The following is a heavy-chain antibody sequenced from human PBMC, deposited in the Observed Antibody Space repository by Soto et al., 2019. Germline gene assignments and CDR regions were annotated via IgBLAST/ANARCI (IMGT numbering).Heavy chain of an antibody. Sequence: SETLSLTCTVSGGSISSSSYYWGWIRQPPGKGLEWIGSISYSGSTYYNPSLKSRVTISVDTSKNQFSLKLSSVTAADTAVYYCARQRRITMVRGVIGGGVYWGQGTLVTVSS. CDR3: ARQRRITMVRGVIGGGVY. D-gene: IGHD3-10*01. V-gene: IGHV4-39*01. J-gene: IGHJ4*02. CDR2: ISYSGST. CDR1: GGSISSSSYY.